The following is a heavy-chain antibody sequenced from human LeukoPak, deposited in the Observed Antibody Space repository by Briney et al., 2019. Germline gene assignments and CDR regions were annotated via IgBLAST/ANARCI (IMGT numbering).Heavy chain of an antibody. CDR3: AREGECAGGTCSDPSRELDV. J-gene: IGHJ4*02. D-gene: IGHD2-15*01. CDR1: GFIFRRYW. CDR2: INSDGRTT. V-gene: IGHV3-74*01. Sequence: GGTLRLSCAVSGFIFRRYWMHWVRQVPGKGLVWVSRINSDGRTTRYADSVKGRFTISRDNAKNTLYLQVNSLRAEDTAIYYCAREGECAGGTCSDPSRELDVWGQGTLVTVSS.